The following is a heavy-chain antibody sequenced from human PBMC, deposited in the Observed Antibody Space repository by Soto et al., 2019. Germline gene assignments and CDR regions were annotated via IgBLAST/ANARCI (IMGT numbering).Heavy chain of an antibody. Sequence: QVQLVQSGAEVKKPGASVKVSCKAAGYTFTSYGISWVRQAPGQGLEWMGWISAYNGNTNYAQKLQGRVTMTTDTSTSTAYMELMSLRCDDTAVYYGAGLYDYGDYGTYYYHGMDVWGQGTTVTVSS. D-gene: IGHD4-17*01. CDR3: AGLYDYGDYGTYYYHGMDV. CDR1: GYTFTSYG. V-gene: IGHV1-18*01. J-gene: IGHJ6*02. CDR2: ISAYNGNT.